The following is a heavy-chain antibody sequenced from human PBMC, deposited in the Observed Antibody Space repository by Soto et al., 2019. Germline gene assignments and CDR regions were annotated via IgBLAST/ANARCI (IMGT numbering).Heavy chain of an antibody. J-gene: IGHJ6*02. CDR1: GFTFSSYS. CDR2: ISSSSSYI. D-gene: IGHD4-4*01. V-gene: IGHV3-21*01. Sequence: EVQLVESGGVLVKPGGSLRLSCAASGFTFSSYSMNWVRQAPGKGLEWVSSISSSSSYIYYADSVKGRFTISRDNAKNSLYLQMNSLRAEDTAVYYCARYPYSNYNNYYYYYGMDVWGQGTTVTVSS. CDR3: ARYPYSNYNNYYYYYGMDV.